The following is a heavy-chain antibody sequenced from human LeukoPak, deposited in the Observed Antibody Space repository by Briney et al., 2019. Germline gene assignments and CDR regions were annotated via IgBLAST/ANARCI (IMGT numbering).Heavy chain of an antibody. V-gene: IGHV4-59*08. Sequence: SETLSLTCTVSGGSISSYYWSWIRQPPGKGLEWIGYIYYSGSTNYNPSLKSRVTISVDTSKNQFSLKLSSVTAADTAVYYCARIYYDSSGYYRLLDPWGQGTLVTVSS. CDR1: GGSISSYY. CDR2: IYYSGST. J-gene: IGHJ5*02. CDR3: ARIYYDSSGYYRLLDP. D-gene: IGHD3-22*01.